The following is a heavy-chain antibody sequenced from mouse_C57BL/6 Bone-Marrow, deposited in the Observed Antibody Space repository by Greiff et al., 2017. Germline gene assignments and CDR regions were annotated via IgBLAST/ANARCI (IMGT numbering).Heavy chain of an antibody. D-gene: IGHD1-1*01. Sequence: VQLQQSGAELVRPGASVTLSCKASGYTFTDYEMHWVKQTPVHGLEWIGAIDPETGGTAYNQKFTGKAILTADKSSSTAYMELRSLTSEDSAVYYCTRGSSYEGYFDYWGQGTTLTVSS. CDR1: GYTFTDYE. CDR3: TRGSSYEGYFDY. J-gene: IGHJ2*01. CDR2: IDPETGGT. V-gene: IGHV1-15*01.